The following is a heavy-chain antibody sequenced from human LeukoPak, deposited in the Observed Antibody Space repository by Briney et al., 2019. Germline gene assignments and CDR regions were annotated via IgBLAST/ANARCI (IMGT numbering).Heavy chain of an antibody. CDR2: INPSGGST. V-gene: IGHV1-46*01. D-gene: IGHD3-10*01. CDR3: ARDSIFLEKPHYYGSGSPNLYFDN. CDR1: GYTFTSYY. Sequence: ASVKVSCKASGYTFTSYYMHWVRQAPGQVLEWMGIINPSGGSTSYAQKFQGRVTMTRDTSTSTVYMELSSLRSEDTAVYYCARDSIFLEKPHYYGSGSPNLYFDNWGQGTLVTVSS. J-gene: IGHJ4*02.